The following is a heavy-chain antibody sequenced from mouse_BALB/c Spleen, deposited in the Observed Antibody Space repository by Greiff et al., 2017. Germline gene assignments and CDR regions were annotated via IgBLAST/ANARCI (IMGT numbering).Heavy chain of an antibody. Sequence: QVQLKQSGAELMKPGASVKISCKATGYTFSSYWIEWVKQRPGHGLEWIGEILPGSGSTNYNEKFKGKATFTADTSSNTAYMQLSSLTSEDSAVYYCASDYGSSRFAYWGQGTLVTVSA. CDR1: GYTFSSYW. V-gene: IGHV1-9*01. D-gene: IGHD1-1*01. J-gene: IGHJ3*01. CDR2: ILPGSGST. CDR3: ASDYGSSRFAY.